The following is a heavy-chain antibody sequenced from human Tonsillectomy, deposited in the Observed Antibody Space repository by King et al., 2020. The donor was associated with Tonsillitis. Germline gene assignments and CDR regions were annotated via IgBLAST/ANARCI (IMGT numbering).Heavy chain of an antibody. CDR3: AGQDSSSGWYRAPEYFQY. V-gene: IGHV4-39*01. CDR1: GGSISSSSYY. CDR2: IYYSGST. J-gene: IGHJ1*01. Sequence: QLQLQESGPGLVKPSETLSLTCTVSGGSISSSSYYWGWIRQPPGKGREWIGSIYYSGSTYYNPSLKSRVTISVDTSKNQFSLKLSSVTAADTAVYYCAGQDSSSGWYRAPEYFQYWGQGTLVTVSS. D-gene: IGHD6-19*01.